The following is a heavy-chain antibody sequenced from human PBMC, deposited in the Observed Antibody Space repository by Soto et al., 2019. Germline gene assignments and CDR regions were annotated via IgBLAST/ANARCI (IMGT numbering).Heavy chain of an antibody. D-gene: IGHD4-17*01. Sequence: QVQLVQSGAEVKKPGASVKVSYVASGYTFTDHYIHWVRQAPGQGLEWMGWINPHSGDTIYAQKLQGRVNLTRDTSLSTAYMALSRLRSDDTAVYYCARGRTVNFYGMDVWGQGTTVTVSS. J-gene: IGHJ6*02. CDR3: ARGRTVNFYGMDV. CDR2: INPHSGDT. CDR1: GYTFTDHY. V-gene: IGHV1-2*02.